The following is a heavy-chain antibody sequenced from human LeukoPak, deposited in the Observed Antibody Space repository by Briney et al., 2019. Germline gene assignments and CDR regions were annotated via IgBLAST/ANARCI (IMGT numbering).Heavy chain of an antibody. Sequence: PGKSLRLSCAASGFTFSSYGMHWVRQAPGKGLEWVAVIWYDGSNKYYADSVKGRFTISRDNSKNTLYLQMNSLRAEDTAVYCCARAVAAGGGMDVWGQGTTVTVSS. D-gene: IGHD2-15*01. V-gene: IGHV3-33*01. J-gene: IGHJ6*02. CDR1: GFTFSSYG. CDR2: IWYDGSNK. CDR3: ARAVAAGGGMDV.